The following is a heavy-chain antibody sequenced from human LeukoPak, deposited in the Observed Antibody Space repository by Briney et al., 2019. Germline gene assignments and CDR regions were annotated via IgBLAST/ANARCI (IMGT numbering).Heavy chain of an antibody. CDR3: AKDGAGSTRVEYFQH. CDR1: GFPFSSYA. CDR2: ISDSGGST. Sequence: GGSLRLSCSASGFPFSSYAVHWVRQAPGKGLEYVSAISDSGGSTYYADSVKGRFTISRDNSKNTMNLQMNSLTAEDTAIYYCAKDGAGSTRVEYFQHWGQGTLVTVSS. J-gene: IGHJ1*01. D-gene: IGHD1-7*01. V-gene: IGHV3-23*01.